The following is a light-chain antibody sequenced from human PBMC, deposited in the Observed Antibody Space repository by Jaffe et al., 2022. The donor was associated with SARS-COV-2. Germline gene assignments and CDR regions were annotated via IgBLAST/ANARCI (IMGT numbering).Light chain of an antibody. J-gene: IGLJ2*01. CDR2: RNN. V-gene: IGLV1-47*01. CDR1: SSNIGGNY. CDR3: ATWDDSLSGPV. Sequence: QSVLTQPPSASGTLGQRVTISCSGSSSNIGGNYVYWYQQLPRTAPKLLIYRNNQRPSGVPDRFSGSKSDTSASLAISGLRSEDEADYYCATWDDSLSGPVFGGGTKLTVL.